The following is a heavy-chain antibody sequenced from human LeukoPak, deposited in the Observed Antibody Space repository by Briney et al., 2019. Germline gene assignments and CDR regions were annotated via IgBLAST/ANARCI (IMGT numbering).Heavy chain of an antibody. V-gene: IGHV3-30*04. CDR2: ISYDGNNK. D-gene: IGHD6-19*01. Sequence: PGRSLRLSCAASGFTFSSYAMHWVRQAPGKGLDWVAVISYDGNNKYYADSVKGRFTISRGNSKNTLYLQMNSLRAEDTAVYYCARPTPSFSSGWYNPYFDYWGQGTLVTVSS. CDR1: GFTFSSYA. J-gene: IGHJ4*02. CDR3: ARPTPSFSSGWYNPYFDY.